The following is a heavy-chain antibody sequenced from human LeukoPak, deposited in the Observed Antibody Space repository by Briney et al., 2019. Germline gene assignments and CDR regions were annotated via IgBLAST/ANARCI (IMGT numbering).Heavy chain of an antibody. J-gene: IGHJ4*02. Sequence: ASVKVSCKASGYTFTSYGISWVRQAPGKGLEWMGGFDPEDGETIYAQKFQGRVTMTEDTSTDTAYMELSSLRSEDTAVYYCATASVWFGEFNYFDYWGQGTLVTVSS. V-gene: IGHV1-24*01. CDR1: GYTFTSYG. CDR3: ATASVWFGEFNYFDY. CDR2: FDPEDGET. D-gene: IGHD3-10*01.